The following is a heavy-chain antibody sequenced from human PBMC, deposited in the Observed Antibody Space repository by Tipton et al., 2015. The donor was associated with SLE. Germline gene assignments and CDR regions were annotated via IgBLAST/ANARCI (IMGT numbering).Heavy chain of an antibody. Sequence: TLSLTCAGYGGSFSGYYWSWIRQPPGRGLEWIGETDHSGSTKYNPSLKSRVTISVETSKNQFSLKLSFVTAADTAVYYCAVGYCSGGSCYSGGWFDPWGQGPLVTVSS. CDR1: GGSFSGYY. CDR2: TDHSGST. V-gene: IGHV4-34*01. CDR3: AVGYCSGGSCYSGGWFDP. J-gene: IGHJ5*02. D-gene: IGHD2-15*01.